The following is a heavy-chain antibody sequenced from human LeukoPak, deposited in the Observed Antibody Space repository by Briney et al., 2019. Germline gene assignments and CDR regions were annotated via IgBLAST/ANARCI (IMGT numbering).Heavy chain of an antibody. D-gene: IGHD6-19*01. CDR2: ISYDGSNK. CDR3: AKDLYEQWLVQDY. Sequence: PGGSLRLSCAASGFIFSSYGMHWVRQAPGKGLEWVAVISYDGSNKYYADSVKGRSTISRDNSKNTLYLQMNSLRAEDTAVYYCAKDLYEQWLVQDYWGQGTLVTVSS. CDR1: GFIFSSYG. J-gene: IGHJ4*02. V-gene: IGHV3-30*18.